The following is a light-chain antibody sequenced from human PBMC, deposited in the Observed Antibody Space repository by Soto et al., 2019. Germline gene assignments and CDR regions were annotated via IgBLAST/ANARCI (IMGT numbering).Light chain of an antibody. CDR2: DAS. CDR3: QQRSIWPLT. V-gene: IGKV3-11*01. J-gene: IGKJ4*01. Sequence: EVVLTQSPATLSLSPGERVTLSCRASQSIRNYLAWYQQKPGQPPRLVIYDASNRATGIPARFSGSGSGADFTLTISSLEPEDVAVYFCQQRSIWPLTFGGGTKVDIK. CDR1: QSIRNY.